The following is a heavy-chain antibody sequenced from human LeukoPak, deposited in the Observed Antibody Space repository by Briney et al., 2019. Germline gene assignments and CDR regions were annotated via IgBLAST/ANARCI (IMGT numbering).Heavy chain of an antibody. Sequence: NSSETLSLTCTVSGGSISSYYWSWIRQPPGKGLEWIGYIYTSGSTNYNPSLKSRVTISVDTSKNQFSLKLSSVTAADTAVYYCVSRAYDAFDIWGQATMVTVSS. CDR2: IYTSGST. J-gene: IGHJ3*02. CDR3: VSRAYDAFDI. CDR1: GGSISSYY. V-gene: IGHV4-4*09.